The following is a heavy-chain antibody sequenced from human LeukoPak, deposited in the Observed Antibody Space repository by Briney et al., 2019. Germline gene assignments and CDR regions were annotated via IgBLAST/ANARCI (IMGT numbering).Heavy chain of an antibody. CDR1: GYTFTGYY. V-gene: IGHV1-2*02. D-gene: IGHD6-19*01. J-gene: IGHJ1*01. Sequence: ASVKVSCKASGYTFTGYYLHWVRQAPGQGLEWMGWIHPNSGDTNFAQRFQGRVTMTRDTSICTAYMELTSLRSDDTAVYYCARLATVPGWGQGTLVTVSP. CDR3: ARLATVPG. CDR2: IHPNSGDT.